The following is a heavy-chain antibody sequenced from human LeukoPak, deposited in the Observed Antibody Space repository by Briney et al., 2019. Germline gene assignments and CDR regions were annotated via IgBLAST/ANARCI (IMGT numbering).Heavy chain of an antibody. CDR2: ISYDGSNK. V-gene: IGHV3-30*18. Sequence: TGGPLSLSCAASGFTFRSYVMHSGRRAPGKGLEWVAVISYDGSNKYYADSVKGRFTISRDNSKNTLYLQMNSLRAEDTAVYYCAKAGVVVPADWGQGTLVTVSS. CDR1: GFTFRSYV. J-gene: IGHJ4*02. D-gene: IGHD2-2*01. CDR3: AKAGVVVPAD.